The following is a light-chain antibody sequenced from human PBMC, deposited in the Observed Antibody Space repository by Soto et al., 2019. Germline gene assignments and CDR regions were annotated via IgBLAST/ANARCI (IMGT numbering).Light chain of an antibody. J-gene: IGKJ5*01. CDR3: HQYDNLPT. CDR1: QDISNY. Sequence: DIQMTQSPSSLSASVGDRVTITCQASQDISNYLNWYQQKPGKAPKLLSYDASNLETGVPSRFSGSGSGTAFTFTISSLQPEDIATYYCHQYDNLPTFGPGTRLEIK. V-gene: IGKV1-33*01. CDR2: DAS.